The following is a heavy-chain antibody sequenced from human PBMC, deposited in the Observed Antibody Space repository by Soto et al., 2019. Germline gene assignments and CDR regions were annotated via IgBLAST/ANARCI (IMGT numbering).Heavy chain of an antibody. D-gene: IGHD5-12*01. CDR3: ARLVVGDGYNYYYDY. J-gene: IGHJ4*02. CDR2: IFSNDEK. V-gene: IGHV2-26*01. Sequence: QVTLKESGPVLVKPTETLTLTCTVSGFSLSNAAMGVGWIRQSPGKALEWLAHIFSNDEKSYSTSLKTRLTISKDTSKSQVVLTVTNMYPMDTATYHCARLVVGDGYNYYYDYWGQGTLVTVSS. CDR1: GFSLSNAAMG.